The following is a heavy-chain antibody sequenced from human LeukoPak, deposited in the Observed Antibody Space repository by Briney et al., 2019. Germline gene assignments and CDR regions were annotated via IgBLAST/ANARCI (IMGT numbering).Heavy chain of an antibody. J-gene: IGHJ5*01. V-gene: IGHV5-51*01. CDR1: GFKFTPYW. D-gene: IGHD3-22*01. Sequence: GESLMISCKGFGFKFTPYWIAWVGQMPGKGLEWMGISHPINSDTKYSPSFQGQVTISADKSSSAAYLQWNSLKASDTAMYYCARHQYYYDSSGNYGWFDSWGQGTLVTVSS. CDR3: ARHQYYYDSSGNYGWFDS. CDR2: SHPINSDT.